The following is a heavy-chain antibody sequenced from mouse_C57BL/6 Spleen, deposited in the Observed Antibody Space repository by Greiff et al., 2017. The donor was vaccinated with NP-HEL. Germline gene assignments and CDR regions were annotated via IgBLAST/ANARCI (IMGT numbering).Heavy chain of an antibody. CDR1: GYAFSSYW. CDR3: AREWDGKRYYFDY. D-gene: IGHD2-1*01. J-gene: IGHJ2*01. Sequence: QVQLKQSGAELVKPGASVKISCKASGYAFSSYWMNWVKQRPGKGLEWIGQIYPGDGDTNYNGKFKGKATLTADKSSSTAYMQLSSLTSEDSAVYFCAREWDGKRYYFDYWGQGTTLTVSS. V-gene: IGHV1-80*01. CDR2: IYPGDGDT.